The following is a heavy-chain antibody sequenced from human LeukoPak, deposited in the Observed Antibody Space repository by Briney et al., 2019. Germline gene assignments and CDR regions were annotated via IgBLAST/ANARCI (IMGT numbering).Heavy chain of an antibody. Sequence: GGSLRLSCAASGFTFSNSAMTWVRQSPGKGLEWVSDISASGDTTHYADSVKGRFTISRDNSKNTLYLQMNSLRAEDTAVYYCAKLPYSGRSGYLDAFDIWGQGTMVTVSS. V-gene: IGHV3-23*01. D-gene: IGHD3-22*01. CDR3: AKLPYSGRSGYLDAFDI. CDR1: GFTFSNSA. CDR2: ISASGDTT. J-gene: IGHJ3*02.